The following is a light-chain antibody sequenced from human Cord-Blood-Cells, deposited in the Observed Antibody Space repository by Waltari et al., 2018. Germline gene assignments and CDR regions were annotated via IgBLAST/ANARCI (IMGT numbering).Light chain of an antibody. CDR1: RSYDGCFSL. CDR2: EGS. V-gene: IGLV2-23*01. CDR3: CSYAGSSTLV. J-gene: IGLJ2*01. Sequence: SALTQPDSVSGSPGLSLLNPPTSPRSYDGCFSLVPWYQQHPGKAPKLMIYEGSKRPSGVSNRFSGSKSGNTASLTISGLQAEDEADYYCCSYAGSSTLVFGGGTKLTVL.